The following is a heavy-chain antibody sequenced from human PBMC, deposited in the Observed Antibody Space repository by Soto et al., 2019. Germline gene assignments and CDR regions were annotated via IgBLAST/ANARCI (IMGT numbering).Heavy chain of an antibody. CDR2: IWYDGSNK. CDR1: GFTFSSYG. CDR3: TRDPLIAVAAYDAFDI. D-gene: IGHD6-19*01. J-gene: IGHJ3*02. V-gene: IGHV3-33*01. Sequence: QVQLVESGGGVVQRGGSLRLSCAASGFTFSSYGMHWVRQAPGKGLEWVAVIWYDGSNKYYADSVKGRYTISRDDSKNTVYLQMNSLGAEDTAVYYCTRDPLIAVAAYDAFDIWGQGISVTVSS.